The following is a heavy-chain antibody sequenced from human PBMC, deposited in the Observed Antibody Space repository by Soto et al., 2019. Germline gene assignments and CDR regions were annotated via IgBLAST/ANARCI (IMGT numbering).Heavy chain of an antibody. CDR2: ISSSSSYI. CDR3: ARAQSSGSYPTNFDY. J-gene: IGHJ4*02. V-gene: IGHV3-21*01. CDR1: GFTFSSYS. Sequence: PGGSLRLSCAASGFTFSSYSMNWVRQAPGKGLEWVSSISSSSSYIYYADSVKGRFTISRDNAKNSLYLQMNSLRAEDTAVYYCARAQSSGSYPTNFDYWGQGTLVTVSS. D-gene: IGHD1-26*01.